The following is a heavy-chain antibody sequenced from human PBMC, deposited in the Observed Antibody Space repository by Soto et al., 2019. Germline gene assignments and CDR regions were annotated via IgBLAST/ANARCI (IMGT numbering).Heavy chain of an antibody. J-gene: IGHJ4*02. V-gene: IGHV3-33*01. CDR1: GFAFSGYA. D-gene: IGHD1-20*01. CDR2: IWYDGTTK. CDR3: ARDKVTRYVDY. Sequence: QVQLVESGGGVVQPGRSLRLSCAASGFAFSGYAMHWVRQAPGKELEWVAIIWYDGTTKYYADSVKGRFTISRDNSKNTLDLQMNSLRAEDTAVYYCARDKVTRYVDYWGQGTLVTVSS.